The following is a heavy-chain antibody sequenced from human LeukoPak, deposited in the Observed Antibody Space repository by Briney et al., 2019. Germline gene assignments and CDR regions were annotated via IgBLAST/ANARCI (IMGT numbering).Heavy chain of an antibody. CDR3: AGGESEYSSSGDFAY. D-gene: IGHD6-6*01. CDR1: GFTFSTHS. Sequence: GRSLRLSCAASGFTFSTHSMNWVRQAPGRGQEWVSYISSSSTTIYYADSVRGRFTISRDNARDSLYLQLNSLRAEDTAVYYCAGGESEYSSSGDFAYWGQGTLVTVSS. V-gene: IGHV3-48*01. CDR2: ISSSSTTI. J-gene: IGHJ4*02.